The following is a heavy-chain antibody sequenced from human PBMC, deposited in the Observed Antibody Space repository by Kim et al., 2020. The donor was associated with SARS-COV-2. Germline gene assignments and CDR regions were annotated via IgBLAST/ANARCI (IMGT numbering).Heavy chain of an antibody. D-gene: IGHD3-3*01. J-gene: IGHJ6*02. Sequence: GGSLRLSCAASGFTFSSYEMNWVRQAPGKGLEWVSYISSSGSTIYYADSVKGRFTISRDNAKHSLYLQMNSLRAEDTAVYYCARTRRITIFGVVIKKISPESDHYYYYGMDVWGQGTTVTVSS. CDR1: GFTFSSYE. V-gene: IGHV3-48*03. CDR2: ISSSGSTI. CDR3: ARTRRITIFGVVIKKISPESDHYYYYGMDV.